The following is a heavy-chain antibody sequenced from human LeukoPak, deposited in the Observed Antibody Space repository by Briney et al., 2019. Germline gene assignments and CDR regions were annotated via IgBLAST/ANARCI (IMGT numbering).Heavy chain of an antibody. CDR1: GDSITSGGQY. Sequence: SETLSLTCTVSGDSITSGGQYWNWLRQRPGKGLEWIAYIYNGVTTYYIPSLRSRVTVSADTSKDQFSLTVNSVTAADTAVYYCAGHKRAQQLMHDSSFDPWGQGTLVTVSS. CDR3: AGHKRAQQLMHDSSFDP. J-gene: IGHJ5*02. D-gene: IGHD6-13*01. CDR2: IYNGVTT. V-gene: IGHV4-31*03.